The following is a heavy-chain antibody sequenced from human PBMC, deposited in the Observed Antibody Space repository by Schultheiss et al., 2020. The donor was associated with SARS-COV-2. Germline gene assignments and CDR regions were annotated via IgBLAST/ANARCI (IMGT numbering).Heavy chain of an antibody. Sequence: GGSLRLSCAVSGFTFSTYWMDWVRQAPGKGLVWVSRIRSDGSYTSYADSVKGRFTISRDNAKNTLYLQMNSLRAEDTAVYYCARDPDFTTGDGFDIWGQGTMVTVSS. J-gene: IGHJ3*02. CDR2: IRSDGSYT. V-gene: IGHV3-74*01. CDR3: ARDPDFTTGDGFDI. D-gene: IGHD3-22*01. CDR1: GFTFSTYW.